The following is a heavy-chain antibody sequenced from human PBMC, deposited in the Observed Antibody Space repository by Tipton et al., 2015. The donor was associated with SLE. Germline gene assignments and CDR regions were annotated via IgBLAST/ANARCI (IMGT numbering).Heavy chain of an antibody. J-gene: IGHJ5*02. V-gene: IGHV4-59*12. D-gene: IGHD3-10*01. CDR2: IYYTGST. CDR3: ARIVRFGGPGFDP. Sequence: PGLVKPSETLSLTCGVSGSSTNDYYWSWIRQPPGKGLEWIGYIYYTGSTYYYPSLKSRITISVDTSKNQFSLKLSSVTAADTAVYYCARIVRFGGPGFDPWGQGTLVTVSS. CDR1: GSSTNDYY.